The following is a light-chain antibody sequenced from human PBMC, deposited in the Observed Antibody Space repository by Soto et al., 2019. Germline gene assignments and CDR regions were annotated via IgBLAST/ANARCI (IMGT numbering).Light chain of an antibody. CDR3: QVWDSSSDHRVV. CDR1: NIGRRR. Sequence: SYELAQPPSVSVAPGKTAMITCGGKNIGRRRVHWYQQKPGQAPVLVIYYDTDRPSGIPERFSGSNSGNTATLTISRVEAGDEADYYCQVWDSSSDHRVVFGGGTQLTVL. J-gene: IGLJ2*01. CDR2: YDT. V-gene: IGLV3-21*04.